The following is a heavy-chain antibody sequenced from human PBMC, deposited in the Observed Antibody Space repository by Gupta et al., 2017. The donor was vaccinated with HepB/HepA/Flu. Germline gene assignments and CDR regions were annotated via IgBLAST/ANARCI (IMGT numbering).Heavy chain of an antibody. Sequence: EVQLLESGGGLVQPGGSLTLSCAASGFTFSSYAMSWVRQAPGKGLEWVSSITGSGGTTYYADSVKGRFTISRDNSKNTLYLQMNSLRAEDTAVYYCAKDPYGYVSSRLNWFDPWGQGTLVTVSS. CDR2: ITGSGGTT. D-gene: IGHD3-10*01. J-gene: IGHJ5*02. CDR1: GFTFSSYA. CDR3: AKDPYGYVSSRLNWFDP. V-gene: IGHV3-23*01.